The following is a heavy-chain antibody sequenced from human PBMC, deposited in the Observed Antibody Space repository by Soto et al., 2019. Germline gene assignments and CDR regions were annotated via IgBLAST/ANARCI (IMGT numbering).Heavy chain of an antibody. J-gene: IGHJ4*02. CDR2: ISHDGINK. CDR1: GFSFSSYA. Sequence: GGSLRLSCTASGFSFSSYAMYWFRQPPGKGLEWVAVISHDGINKHYADSVKGRVTMTRDTSINTAYMELSSLRSDDTAVYYCVRLPDNVDVLTGRSGYNDYWGQGTLVTVSS. V-gene: IGHV3-30-3*01. D-gene: IGHD3-9*01. CDR3: VRLPDNVDVLTGRSGYNDY.